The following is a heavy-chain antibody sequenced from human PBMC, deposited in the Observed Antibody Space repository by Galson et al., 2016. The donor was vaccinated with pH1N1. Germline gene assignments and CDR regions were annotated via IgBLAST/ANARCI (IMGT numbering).Heavy chain of an antibody. Sequence: SVKVSCKASGFTFSNHGINWVRQAPGQGLEWMGWINTKTGNPTYAQGFTGRFVFSLDTSVNTAYLQINSLKADDTAVYYCARETPSPSPTVLRDFDWSRGLSAVDMWGRGTLVTVSS. V-gene: IGHV7-4-1*02. CDR3: ARETPSPSPTVLRDFDWSRGLSAVDM. CDR1: GFTFSNHG. CDR2: INTKTGNP. D-gene: IGHD3-9*01. J-gene: IGHJ3*02.